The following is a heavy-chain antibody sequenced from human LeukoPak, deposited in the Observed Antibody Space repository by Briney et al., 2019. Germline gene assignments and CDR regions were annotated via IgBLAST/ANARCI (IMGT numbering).Heavy chain of an antibody. CDR2: TRDKANSYAT. CDR1: GFTFSGSA. CDR3: TRWDCTTTGCYPFDY. J-gene: IGHJ4*02. D-gene: IGHD2-2*01. V-gene: IGHV3-73*01. Sequence: TGGSLRLSCAASGFTFSGSAIHWVRQASGKGLEWVGRTRDKANSYATAYIAPVKGRFTISRDDSKNTAYLQMSSLKTEDTAVYYCTRWDCTTTGCYPFDYWGQGTLVTVSS.